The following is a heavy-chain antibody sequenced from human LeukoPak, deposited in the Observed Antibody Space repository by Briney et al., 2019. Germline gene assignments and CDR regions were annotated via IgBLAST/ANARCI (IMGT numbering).Heavy chain of an antibody. CDR2: IWYDGSNK. D-gene: IGHD6-19*01. CDR1: GFTFSSHV. J-gene: IGHJ4*02. Sequence: GGSLRLSCAASGFTFSSHVMSWVRQAPGRGLEWVAVIWYDGSNKYYADSVKGRFTISRDNSKNTLYLQMNSLRAEDTAVYYCAKDRGSSGWADYWGQGTLVTVSS. CDR3: AKDRGSSGWADY. V-gene: IGHV3-33*06.